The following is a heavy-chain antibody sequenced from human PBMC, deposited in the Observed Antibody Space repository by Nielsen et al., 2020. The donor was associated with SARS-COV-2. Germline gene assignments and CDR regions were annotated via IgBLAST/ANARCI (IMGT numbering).Heavy chain of an antibody. CDR2: ISFDGRYK. CDR1: GFSLSGYT. CDR3: ARDKGGNSGD. D-gene: IGHD4-23*01. J-gene: IGHJ4*02. Sequence: GGSLRLSCVGSGFSLSGYTMHWVRQAPGKGLEWVAVISFDGRYKSYADSLKARFTIARDNSKNTLYLHLSSPRADDTAVYYCARDKGGNSGDWGQGTLVTVSS. V-gene: IGHV3-30*04.